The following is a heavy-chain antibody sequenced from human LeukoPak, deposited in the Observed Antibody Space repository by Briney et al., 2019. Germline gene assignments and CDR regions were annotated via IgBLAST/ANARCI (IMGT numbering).Heavy chain of an antibody. V-gene: IGHV3-33*01. J-gene: IGHJ4*02. CDR1: GFTFGSHA. CDR3: ARDYDFYCSGGHCYSPRRSDY. CDR2: IWYDGSNK. D-gene: IGHD2-15*01. Sequence: GGSLRLSCAASGFTFGSHAMHWVRQAPGKGLEWVAVIWYDGSNKKFADSVKGRFTISRDNSENTLFLQMNSLRAEDTAVYYCARDYDFYCSGGHCYSPRRSDYWGQGTLVAVSS.